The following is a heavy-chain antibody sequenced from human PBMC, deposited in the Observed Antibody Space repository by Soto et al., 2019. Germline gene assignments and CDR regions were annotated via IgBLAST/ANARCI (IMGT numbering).Heavy chain of an antibody. Sequence: EVQLVESGGGLVQSGGSLRLSCAASGFTFSSYWMSWVRQVPGKGPEWVANIKQDVSEKYYVDSVKGRFTISRDNAKNSLYLQMTSLRAEDTAVYHCAKSLTAIPGDSWGQGTLVTVSS. J-gene: IGHJ4*02. CDR1: GFTFSSYW. D-gene: IGHD2-21*02. V-gene: IGHV3-7*05. CDR3: AKSLTAIPGDS. CDR2: IKQDVSEK.